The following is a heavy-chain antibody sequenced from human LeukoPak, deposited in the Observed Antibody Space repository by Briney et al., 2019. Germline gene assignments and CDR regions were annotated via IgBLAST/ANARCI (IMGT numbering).Heavy chain of an antibody. CDR1: GFTFNRCW. J-gene: IGHJ1*01. Sequence: GGSLRLSCVVSGFTFNRCWMNWVRQAPGKGLEWVAHINPDGRDTYYVDSAKGRFTISRDNAQNSMYLQMNSLRVEDTAVYYCTSWGDTTAEYFQRWGQGTLVTVSS. V-gene: IGHV3-7*01. CDR2: INPDGRDT. D-gene: IGHD2-21*02. CDR3: TSWGDTTAEYFQR.